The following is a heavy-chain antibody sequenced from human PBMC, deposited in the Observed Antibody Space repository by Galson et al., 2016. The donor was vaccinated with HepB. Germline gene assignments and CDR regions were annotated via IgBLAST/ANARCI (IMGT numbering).Heavy chain of an antibody. V-gene: IGHV3-53*01. CDR2: LYRDGNS. CDR1: SLSVGSNY. CDR3: ANDPVGDFYFDR. Sequence: SLRLSCAASSLSVGSNYMSWIRQAPGKSLEWISVLYRDGNSYVADSVRGRFTISSDDCNNTLYLEMDSLRVQDTAVYYCANDPVGDFYFDRWGQGALVTVSS. D-gene: IGHD1-1*01. J-gene: IGHJ4*02.